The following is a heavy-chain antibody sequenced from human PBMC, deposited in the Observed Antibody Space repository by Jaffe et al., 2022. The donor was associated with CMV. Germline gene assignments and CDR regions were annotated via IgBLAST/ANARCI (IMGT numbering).Heavy chain of an antibody. CDR1: GFTFGDYA. D-gene: IGHD2-2*01. CDR3: TRANQLLLYGDDAFDI. CDR2: IRSKAYGGTT. Sequence: EVQLVESGGGLVQPGRSLRLSCTASGFTFGDYAMSWVRQAPGKGLEWVGFIRSKAYGGTTEYAASVKGRFTISRDDSKSIAYLQMNSLKTEDTAVYYCTRANQLLLYGDDAFDIWGQGTMVTVSS. V-gene: IGHV3-49*04. J-gene: IGHJ3*02.